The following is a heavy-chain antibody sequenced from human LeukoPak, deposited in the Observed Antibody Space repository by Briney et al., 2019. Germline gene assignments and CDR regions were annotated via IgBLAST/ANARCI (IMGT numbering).Heavy chain of an antibody. V-gene: IGHV1-24*01. D-gene: IGHD6-13*01. CDR2: FDPEDGET. CDR3: ARGKVPYSSTPQNFDY. J-gene: IGHJ4*02. Sequence: ASVKVSCKVSGYTLTELSMHWVRQAPGKGLEWMGGFDPEDGETIYAQKFQGRVTMTEDTSTDTAYMELSSLRSEDTAVYYCARGKVPYSSTPQNFDYWGQGTLVTVSS. CDR1: GYTLTELS.